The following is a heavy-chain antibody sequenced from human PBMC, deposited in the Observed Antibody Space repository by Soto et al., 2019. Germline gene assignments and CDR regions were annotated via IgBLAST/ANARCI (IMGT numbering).Heavy chain of an antibody. V-gene: IGHV4-34*01. CDR1: GGFSSDHR. D-gene: IGHD3-10*01. Sequence: SETLSLTCAVHGGFSSDHRWSWIRQSPGKGLEWIGDISHSGSAAYDPSLKGRVSMSADASKNQFSLNLTSVTAADTAVYYCARGNRDTTHFYSSGSLHYMDVWDKGTTVTVSS. CDR2: ISHSGSA. J-gene: IGHJ6*03. CDR3: ARGNRDTTHFYSSGSLHYMDV.